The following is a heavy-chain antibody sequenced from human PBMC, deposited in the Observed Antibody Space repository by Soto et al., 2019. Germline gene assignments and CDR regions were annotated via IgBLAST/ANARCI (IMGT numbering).Heavy chain of an antibody. CDR1: GGSVSGGTHY. CDR3: ARGYRTSWYWFDL. V-gene: IGHV4-61*01. Sequence: QAQLQESGPGPVKPSETLSLTCTVSGGSVSGGTHYWSWIRQPPGKGLEWIGYIYNSGSTNYNPAPKSRVTISVDTSKNQFSLKLSSVTAADTAVYYCARGYRTSWYWFDLWGRGTLVTVSS. J-gene: IGHJ2*01. D-gene: IGHD6-13*01. CDR2: IYNSGST.